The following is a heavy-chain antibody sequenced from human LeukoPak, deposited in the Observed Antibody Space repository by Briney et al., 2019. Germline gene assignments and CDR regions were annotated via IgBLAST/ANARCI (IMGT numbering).Heavy chain of an antibody. Sequence: PSETLSLTCNVSGGSISSYYWSWIRQPPGKGLERIGYVYYSGSTNYHPSLKSRVTISIDTSKNQFSLKLNSVTAADAAVYYCARADSSSWYAPFDYWGQGTLVTVSP. D-gene: IGHD6-13*01. CDR3: ARADSSSWYAPFDY. CDR1: GGSISSYY. J-gene: IGHJ4*02. CDR2: VYYSGST. V-gene: IGHV4-59*01.